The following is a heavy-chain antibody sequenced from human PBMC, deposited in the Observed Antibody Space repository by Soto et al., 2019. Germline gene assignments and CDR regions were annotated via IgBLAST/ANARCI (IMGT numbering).Heavy chain of an antibody. J-gene: IGHJ4*02. CDR2: ISDDGSNK. D-gene: IGHD2-21*02. Sequence: QVQLVESGGGVVQPGRSLRLSCAASGFTFSSYGMHWVRQAPGKGLEWVAVISDDGSNKYYADSVKGRFTISRDNSKNTLYLEMNGLRAEDTAVYYCAKDSRIVVVSAPYDYGGQGTLVTVSS. CDR3: AKDSRIVVVSAPYDY. CDR1: GFTFSSYG. V-gene: IGHV3-30*18.